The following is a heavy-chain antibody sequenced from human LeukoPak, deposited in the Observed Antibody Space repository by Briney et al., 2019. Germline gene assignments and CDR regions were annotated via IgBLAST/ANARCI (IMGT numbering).Heavy chain of an antibody. J-gene: IGHJ4*02. CDR3: AREDCSGGSYYYDY. D-gene: IGHD2-15*01. CDR2: IIPIFGTA. Sequence: GASVKVSCKASGGTFSSYAISWVRQAPGQGLEWMGGIIPIFGTANYAQKFQGRVTITADKSTSTAYMELSSLRSEDTAVYYCAREDCSGGSYYYDYWGQGTLVTVSS. V-gene: IGHV1-69*06. CDR1: GGTFSSYA.